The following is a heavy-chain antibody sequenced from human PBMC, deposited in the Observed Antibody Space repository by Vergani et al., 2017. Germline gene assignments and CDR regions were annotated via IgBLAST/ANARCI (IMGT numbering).Heavy chain of an antibody. D-gene: IGHD3-10*01. J-gene: IGHJ5*02. CDR3: ARENDYGSGTYVDP. CDR2: IYSGGET. Sequence: ELQLVESGGGLVQPGGSLRLSCEASGSTVTGNYMTWVRQAPGKGLEWVSHIYSGGETYYADSVEGRVTISRDTSKNTRHHQINNLRVEDTAVYYCARENDYGSGTYVDPWGQGTLVTVSS. V-gene: IGHV3-66*02. CDR1: GSTVTGNY.